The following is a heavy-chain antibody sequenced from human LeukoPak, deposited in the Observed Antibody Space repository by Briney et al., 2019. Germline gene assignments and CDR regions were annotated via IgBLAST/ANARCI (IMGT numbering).Heavy chain of an antibody. CDR1: GDSIRRYY. Sequence: SETLSLTCSVSGDSIRRYYWSWIRQSPGKGLEWIGLMYYSGITKYNSSLQSRVTMSLDTSKNHFSLTVNSVTAADTAVYYCATLFGGSSGYFDYWGQGTLVTVSS. D-gene: IGHD4-23*01. CDR2: MYYSGIT. V-gene: IGHV4-59*01. CDR3: ATLFGGSSGYFDY. J-gene: IGHJ4*02.